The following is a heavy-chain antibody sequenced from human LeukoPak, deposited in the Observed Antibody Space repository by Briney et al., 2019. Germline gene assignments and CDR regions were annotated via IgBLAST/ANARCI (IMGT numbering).Heavy chain of an antibody. CDR3: ARHKGIAVAQGRYYFDY. CDR2: IYSSGST. CDR1: VGSIRGYY. D-gene: IGHD6-19*01. Sequence: SETLSLTCDVSVGSIRGYYWSWIRQSPEKGLEWIGYIYSSGSTNYNPSLKSRVTMSVDTSKNQFSLKLSSVTAADTAVYYCARHKGIAVAQGRYYFDYWGQGTLVTVSS. V-gene: IGHV4-59*08. J-gene: IGHJ4*02.